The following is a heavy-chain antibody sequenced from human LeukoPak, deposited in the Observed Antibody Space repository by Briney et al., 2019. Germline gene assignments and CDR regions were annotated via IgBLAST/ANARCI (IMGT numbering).Heavy chain of an antibody. CDR3: ARDCSSTSCYMSGRAFDI. Sequence: SETLSLTCTVSGGSISSYCWSWIRQPPGKGLEWIGYIYYSGSTNYNPSLKSRVTISVDTSKNQFSLKLSSVTAADTAVYYCARDCSSTSCYMSGRAFDIWGQGTMVTVSS. CDR1: GGSISSYC. J-gene: IGHJ3*02. V-gene: IGHV4-59*01. D-gene: IGHD2-2*02. CDR2: IYYSGST.